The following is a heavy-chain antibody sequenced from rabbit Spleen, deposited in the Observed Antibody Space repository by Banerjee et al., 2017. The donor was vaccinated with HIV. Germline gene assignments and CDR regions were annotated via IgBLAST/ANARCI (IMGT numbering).Heavy chain of an antibody. J-gene: IGHJ4*01. D-gene: IGHD1-1*01. CDR3: ARDLVGVIGWNFYR. CDR2: INAATGKP. CDR1: GFSFGDRDV. Sequence: QEQLVESGGGLVQPTGSLTLTCKASGFSFGDRDVMCWVRQAPGKGLEWIACINAATGKPVYATWAKGRFTISRTSSTTVTLRMTSLTAADRAAYFCARDLVGVIGWNFYRWGPGTLVTV. V-gene: IGHV1S45*01.